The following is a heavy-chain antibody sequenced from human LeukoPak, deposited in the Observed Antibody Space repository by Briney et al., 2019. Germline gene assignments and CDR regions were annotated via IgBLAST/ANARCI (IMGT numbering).Heavy chain of an antibody. D-gene: IGHD3-3*01. CDR3: AREGITIFGVVDYYYGMDV. Sequence: PGGSLRLSCAASGFTFSSYSMNWVRQAPGKGLEWVSYISSSSRTIYYADSVKGRFTISRDNAKNSLYLQMNSLRAEDTAVYYCAREGITIFGVVDYYYGMDVWGQGTTVTVSS. V-gene: IGHV3-48*01. CDR2: ISSSSRTI. CDR1: GFTFSSYS. J-gene: IGHJ6*02.